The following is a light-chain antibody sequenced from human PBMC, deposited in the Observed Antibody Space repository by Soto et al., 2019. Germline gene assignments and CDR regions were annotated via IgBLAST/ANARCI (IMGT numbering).Light chain of an antibody. V-gene: IGKV1-39*01. CDR3: QQSYSTPWT. CDR2: AAS. J-gene: IGKJ1*01. Sequence: DIQMTQSPSSLSASVGDRVTITCRASQSISSYLNWYQQKPGKAAKLLIYAASSFQSGIPSRFRGSGSSTDFTLTISSLRPEDFAPYYCQQSYSTPWTFGQGTKVEIK. CDR1: QSISSY.